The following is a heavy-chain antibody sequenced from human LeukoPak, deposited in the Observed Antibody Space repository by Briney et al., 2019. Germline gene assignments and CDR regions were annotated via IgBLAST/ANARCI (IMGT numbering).Heavy chain of an antibody. CDR1: GYTFTGYY. J-gene: IGHJ3*02. D-gene: IGHD6-19*01. Sequence: GASVKVSCKASGYTFTGYYMHWVRQAPGQGLEWMGWINPNSGGTNDAQKFQGRVTMTRDTSISTAYMELSRLRSDDTAVYYCARVREQWLVYDAFDIWGQGTMVTVSS. V-gene: IGHV1-2*02. CDR3: ARVREQWLVYDAFDI. CDR2: INPNSGGT.